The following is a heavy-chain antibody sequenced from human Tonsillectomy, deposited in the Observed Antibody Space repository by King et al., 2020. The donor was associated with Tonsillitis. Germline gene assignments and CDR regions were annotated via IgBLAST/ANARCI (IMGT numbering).Heavy chain of an antibody. CDR1: GFTFSNYA. J-gene: IGHJ4*02. D-gene: IGHD3-10*01. CDR2: ISGSGGST. V-gene: IGHV3-23*04. Sequence: EVQLVESGGGLVQPGGSLRLSCRVSGFTFSNYAMSWVRQAPGKGLESVSAISGSGGSTFYADSVKGRFTISRDISKNTLYLQMNSLRAEDTAVYYCAKAGGDVLWFGIDYWGQGTLVTVSS. CDR3: AKAGGDVLWFGIDY.